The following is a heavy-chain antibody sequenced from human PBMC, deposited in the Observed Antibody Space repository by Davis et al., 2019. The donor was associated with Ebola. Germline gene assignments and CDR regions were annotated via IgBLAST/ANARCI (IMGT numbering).Heavy chain of an antibody. Sequence: MPSETLSLTCTVSGDSINGYYWTWIRQPPGEGMEYIGYIYYVGTTNYNPSLKSRVTISVDTSKNQFSLKLSSVTAADTAVYYCARESGYEGFDYWGQGTLVTVSS. J-gene: IGHJ4*02. CDR3: ARESGYEGFDY. D-gene: IGHD5-12*01. CDR2: IYYVGTT. CDR1: GDSINGYY. V-gene: IGHV4-59*01.